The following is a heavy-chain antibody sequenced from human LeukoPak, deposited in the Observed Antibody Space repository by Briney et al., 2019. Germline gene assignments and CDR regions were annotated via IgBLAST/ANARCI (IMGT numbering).Heavy chain of an antibody. J-gene: IGHJ6*04. CDR1: GFTFSDYY. V-gene: IGHV3-49*04. D-gene: IGHD3-10*01. CDR2: IRSIAYGVTT. CDR3: SRADYYGSGSPISLDV. Sequence: GGSLRLPCAASGFTFSDYYMSWVRQAPGKGLEWVGFIRSIAYGVTTEYAASVKGRFTISRDDTKSIAYMQMNRLKTEDTAVYYCSRADYYGSGSPISLDVWGKGTTVTVSS.